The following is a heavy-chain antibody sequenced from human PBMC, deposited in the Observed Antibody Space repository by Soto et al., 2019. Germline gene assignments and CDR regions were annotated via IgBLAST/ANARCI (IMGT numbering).Heavy chain of an antibody. V-gene: IGHV3-7*01. J-gene: IGHJ6*04. Sequence: PGRPLRLSCAGSGFTFSNHGMTWVRHALENALEWVANIKADGSVKDYLDSVKARLTICTDNAKDTVCLEMNTLRADDTAVYFCCIEFVIRRRPLGKDLWDNGTHGTVSS. CDR2: IKADGSVK. CDR1: GFTFSNHG. CDR3: CIEFVIRRRPLGKDL. D-gene: IGHD2-21*01.